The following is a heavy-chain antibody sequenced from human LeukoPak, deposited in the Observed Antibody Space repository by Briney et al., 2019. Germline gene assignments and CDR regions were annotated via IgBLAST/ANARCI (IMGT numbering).Heavy chain of an antibody. D-gene: IGHD6-13*01. V-gene: IGHV3-30-3*01. Sequence: GRSLRLSCAASGFTFSSYAMHWVRQAPGKGLEWVAVISYDGSNKYYADSVKGRFTISRDNSKNTLYLQMNSLRAEDTAVYYCLPPYSSSWYVSAWGQGSLVTVSS. CDR2: ISYDGSNK. CDR1: GFTFSSYA. CDR3: LPPYSSSWYVSA. J-gene: IGHJ5*02.